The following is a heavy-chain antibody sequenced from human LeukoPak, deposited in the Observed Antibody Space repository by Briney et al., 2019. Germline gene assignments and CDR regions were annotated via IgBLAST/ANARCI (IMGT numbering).Heavy chain of an antibody. CDR3: AKDRGGSYYSGSDY. D-gene: IGHD1-26*01. CDR1: GFTFSSYG. Sequence: GGSLRLSCAASGFTFSSYGMHWVRQAPGKGLEWVAVIWYDGSNKYYADSVKGRITISRDNSKNTLYLQMNSLRAEDTAVYYCAKDRGGSYYSGSDYWGQGTLVTVSS. CDR2: IWYDGSNK. V-gene: IGHV3-33*06. J-gene: IGHJ4*02.